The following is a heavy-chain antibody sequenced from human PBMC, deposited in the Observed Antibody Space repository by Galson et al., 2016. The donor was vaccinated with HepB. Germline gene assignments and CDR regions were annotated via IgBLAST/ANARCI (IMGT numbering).Heavy chain of an antibody. Sequence: SETLSLTCTVSGGSISSYYWSWIRQPPGKGLEWIGYIYNSGSTNYNPSLKSRVTISVDTSKNQFSLKLSSVTAADTAVYYCAREVAGIFDYWGQGTLVTVSS. CDR1: GGSISSYY. V-gene: IGHV4-59*01. D-gene: IGHD6-19*01. CDR2: IYNSGST. J-gene: IGHJ4*02. CDR3: AREVAGIFDY.